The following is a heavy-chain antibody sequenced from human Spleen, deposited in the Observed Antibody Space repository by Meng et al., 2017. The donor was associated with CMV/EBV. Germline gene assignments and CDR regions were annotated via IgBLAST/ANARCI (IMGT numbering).Heavy chain of an antibody. V-gene: IGHV3-53*05. Sequence: GGSLRLSCAASGFTVSSNYMSWVRQAPGKGLEWVSVIYSGGSTYYADSVKGRFTISRDNSKNTLYLQMNSLRAEDTAVYYCASTSSITIFGVVTPLDAMAGDYWGQGTLVTVSS. J-gene: IGHJ4*02. CDR1: GFTVSSNY. CDR3: ASTSSITIFGVVTPLDAMAGDY. D-gene: IGHD3-3*01. CDR2: IYSGGST.